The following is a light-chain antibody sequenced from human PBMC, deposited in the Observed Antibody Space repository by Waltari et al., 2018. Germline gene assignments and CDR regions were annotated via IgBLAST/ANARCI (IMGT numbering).Light chain of an antibody. CDR2: AAS. Sequence: EIVLTQSPGTLSLSPGERATLSRRASQRVNRALAWYQQKPGQAPRLLSYAASTRATGVPDRFSGSGSGTDFSLTISRLDPEDFAVYYCQHYVNLPVTFGQGTKVEI. V-gene: IGKV3-20*01. CDR1: QRVNRA. CDR3: QHYVNLPVT. J-gene: IGKJ1*01.